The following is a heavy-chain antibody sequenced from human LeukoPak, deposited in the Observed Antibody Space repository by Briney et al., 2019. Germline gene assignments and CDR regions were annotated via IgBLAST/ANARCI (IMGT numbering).Heavy chain of an antibody. V-gene: IGHV4-4*02. D-gene: IGHD1-14*01. CDR2: IYHSGST. CDR3: ARGYRSSLINWFDP. CDR1: GGSISSSNW. Sequence: SGTLSLTCAVSGGSISSSNWWSWVRQPPGKGLEWIGEIYHSGSTNYNPSLKSRVTISVDTSKNQFSLKLSSVTAADTAVYYCARGYRSSLINWFDPWGQGTLVTVSS. J-gene: IGHJ5*02.